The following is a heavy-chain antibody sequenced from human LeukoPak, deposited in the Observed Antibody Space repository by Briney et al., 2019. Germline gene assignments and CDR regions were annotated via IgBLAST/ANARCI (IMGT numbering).Heavy chain of an antibody. CDR1: GGSIRSYY. V-gene: IGHV4-4*07. CDR2: IYTGGAT. D-gene: IGHD3-22*01. J-gene: IGHJ6*02. Sequence: SETLSLTCTVSGGSIRSYYWSWIRQPAGKGLEWIGRIYTGGATDYNPSLKSRVTMSVDTSTNQFSLRLSSVTAADTAMYYCARGPPVGYYDNSGHYNYYYAMDVWGQGTTVTVSS. CDR3: ARGPPVGYYDNSGHYNYYYAMDV.